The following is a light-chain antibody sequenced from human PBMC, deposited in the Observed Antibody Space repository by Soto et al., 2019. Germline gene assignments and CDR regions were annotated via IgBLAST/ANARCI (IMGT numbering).Light chain of an antibody. V-gene: IGKV1-39*01. CDR2: AAS. Sequence: DIQMTQSPSSLSASVGDRVTITCRASQTISNDLNGYQQKPGKAPKLLIYAASSLQSGVPSMFSGRGSGTAFTLTISSLQPEDFATYYCQQSYSSPPAHSFGQGTKVEIK. CDR1: QTISND. CDR3: QQSYSSPPAHS. J-gene: IGKJ2*03.